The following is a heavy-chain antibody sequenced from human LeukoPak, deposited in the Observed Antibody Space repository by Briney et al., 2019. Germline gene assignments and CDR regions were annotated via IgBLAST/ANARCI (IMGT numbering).Heavy chain of an antibody. Sequence: GSLRLSCTASGFTFGDYAMSWVRQAPGKGLEWVGFIRSKAYGGTTEYAASVKGRFTISRDDSKSIAYLQMNSLKTEDTAVYYCTRDLYDFWSGYLLDYWGQGTLVTVSS. CDR1: GFTFGDYA. CDR3: TRDLYDFWSGYLLDY. J-gene: IGHJ4*02. CDR2: IRSKAYGGTT. V-gene: IGHV3-49*04. D-gene: IGHD3-3*01.